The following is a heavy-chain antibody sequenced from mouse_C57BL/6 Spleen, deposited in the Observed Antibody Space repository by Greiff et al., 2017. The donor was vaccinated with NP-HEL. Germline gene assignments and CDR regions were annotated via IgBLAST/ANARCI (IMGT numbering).Heavy chain of an antibody. Sequence: VQLQQSGAELVKPGASVKLSCKASGFTFSGYYMHWVKQRPGQGLEWIGRIYPEDGETNYAAKFQGQATLTADTSSNTAYLQLSSLTSEDTAVYYGARDCCDSSYFDYWGQGTTLTVSS. D-gene: IGHD1-1*01. J-gene: IGHJ2*01. CDR2: IYPEDGET. CDR1: GFTFSGYY. V-gene: IGHV14-2*02. CDR3: ARDCCDSSYFDY.